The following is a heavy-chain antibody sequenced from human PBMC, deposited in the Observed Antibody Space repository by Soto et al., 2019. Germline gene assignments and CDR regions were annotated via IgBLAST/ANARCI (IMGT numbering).Heavy chain of an antibody. Sequence: EVQLVESGGGLVKPGGSLRLSCAASGFTFSNAWMSWVRQAPGKGLEWVGRIKSKSDGETTDYAAPVKGRFTISRDDSKNTLYLQMNSLKTEDTAVYYCTTGLTYYYDSSGYYWAGGMDVWGQGITVTVSS. CDR1: GFTFSNAW. CDR2: IKSKSDGETT. V-gene: IGHV3-15*01. D-gene: IGHD3-22*01. J-gene: IGHJ6*02. CDR3: TTGLTYYYDSSGYYWAGGMDV.